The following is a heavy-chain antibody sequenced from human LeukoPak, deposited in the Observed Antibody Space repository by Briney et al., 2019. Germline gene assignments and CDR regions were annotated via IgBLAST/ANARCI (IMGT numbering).Heavy chain of an antibody. CDR3: ANGGDHEGLYYFDY. V-gene: IGHV3-30*18. CDR1: GFTFSSYG. Sequence: SGGSLRLSCAASGFTFSSYGMHWVRQAPGKGLEWVAVISYDGSNKYYADSVKGRFTISRDNSKNTLYLQMNSLRAEDTAVYYCANGGDHEGLYYFDYWGQGTLVTVSS. J-gene: IGHJ4*02. CDR2: ISYDGSNK. D-gene: IGHD4-17*01.